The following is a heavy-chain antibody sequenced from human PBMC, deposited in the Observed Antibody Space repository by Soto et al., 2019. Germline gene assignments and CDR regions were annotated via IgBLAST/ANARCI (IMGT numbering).Heavy chain of an antibody. CDR1: GFTFGSYS. V-gene: IGHV3-48*01. CDR2: ILSSSGVI. Sequence: EVQLVESGGGLVQPGGSLRLSCAASGFTFGSYSMNWVRQAPGKGLEWVSFILSSSGVIYYADSVKGRFTISRDNVKISLYLQMNRLRAEDTAVYYWARDLRATLVATAMPYDMDVWGKGTTVTVPS. J-gene: IGHJ6*03. CDR3: ARDLRATLVATAMPYDMDV. D-gene: IGHD2-21*02.